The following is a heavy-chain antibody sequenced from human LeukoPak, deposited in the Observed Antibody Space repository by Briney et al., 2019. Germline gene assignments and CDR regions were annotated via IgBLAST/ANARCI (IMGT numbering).Heavy chain of an antibody. CDR2: ISSSGSTI. CDR3: ASASARPGWFDP. J-gene: IGHJ5*02. D-gene: IGHD6-6*01. CDR1: GFTFSDYY. Sequence: GGSLRLSCAASGFTFSDYYMSSIRQAPGKGLEWVSYISSSGSTIYYADSVKGRFTISRDNAKNSLYLLMNSLRAEDTAVYYCASASARPGWFDPWGQGTRVTVSS. V-gene: IGHV3-11*01.